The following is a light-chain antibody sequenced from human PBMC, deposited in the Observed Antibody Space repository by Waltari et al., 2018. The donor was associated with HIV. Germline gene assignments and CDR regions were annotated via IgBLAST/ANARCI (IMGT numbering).Light chain of an antibody. CDR3: QQYGSSPTWT. Sequence: EIVLTQSPGTLSLSPGERATLSCRASQSVSSSYLAWYQQKPGQAPRLLIYGASSRVTGIPERFSGSGSGTDFTLTISRLEPEDFAVYYCQQYGSSPTWTFGQGTKVEIK. V-gene: IGKV3-20*01. CDR1: QSVSSSY. J-gene: IGKJ1*01. CDR2: GAS.